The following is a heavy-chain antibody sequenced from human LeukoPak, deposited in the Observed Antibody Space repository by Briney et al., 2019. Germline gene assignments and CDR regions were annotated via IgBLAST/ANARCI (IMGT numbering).Heavy chain of an antibody. CDR2: IGWNNDKI. Sequence: PGGSLRLSCAASGFTFSSHWMHWVRQAPGKGLEWVSSIGWNNDKILYADSVKGRYTISRDNAGRSLFLQMNSLRPEDTAFYYCAKAKRNSDYLFDYWGQGTLVAVSS. CDR3: AKAKRNSDYLFDY. D-gene: IGHD5-12*01. J-gene: IGHJ4*02. V-gene: IGHV3-9*01. CDR1: GFTFSSHW.